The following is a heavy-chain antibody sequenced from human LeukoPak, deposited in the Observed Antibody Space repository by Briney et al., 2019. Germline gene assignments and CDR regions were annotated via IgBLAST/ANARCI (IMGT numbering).Heavy chain of an antibody. V-gene: IGHV4-38-2*02. Sequence: SETLSLTCTVSGYSISSGYYWGWIRQPPGKGLEWIGSIYHSGSTYYNPSLKSRVTISVDTSKNQFSLKLSSVTAADTAVYYCARGGRVGEIDYWGQGTLVTVSS. CDR3: ARGGRVGEIDY. D-gene: IGHD1-26*01. CDR2: IYHSGST. CDR1: GYSISSGYY. J-gene: IGHJ4*02.